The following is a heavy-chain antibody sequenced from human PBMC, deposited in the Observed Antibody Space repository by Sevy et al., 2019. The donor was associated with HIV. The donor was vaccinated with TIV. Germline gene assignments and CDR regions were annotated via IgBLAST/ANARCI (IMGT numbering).Heavy chain of an antibody. V-gene: IGHV4-59*01. CDR1: RDSISGYY. J-gene: IGHJ6*02. Sequence: SETLSLTCTVSRDSISGYYWSWIRQPPGKGLEWIGYIYYSGRTNYNPSLKSRVTISEDTSKNQLSLKLSSVTAADTAVYYCARGAPYYYYGMDVWGQGTTVTVSS. CDR3: ARGAPYYYYGMDV. CDR2: IYYSGRT.